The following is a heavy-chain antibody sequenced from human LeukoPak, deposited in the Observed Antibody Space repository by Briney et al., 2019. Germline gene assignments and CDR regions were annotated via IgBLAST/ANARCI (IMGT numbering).Heavy chain of an antibody. CDR3: ARGRYSNYANDY. Sequence: SETLSLTCAVYVGSFSVYYWSWIRQPPGKGLEWIGEINHSGSTNYNPSLKSRVTISVDTSKNQFSLKLSSVTAADTAVYYCARGRYSNYANDYWGQGTLVTVSS. CDR1: VGSFSVYY. D-gene: IGHD4-11*01. V-gene: IGHV4-34*01. CDR2: INHSGST. J-gene: IGHJ4*02.